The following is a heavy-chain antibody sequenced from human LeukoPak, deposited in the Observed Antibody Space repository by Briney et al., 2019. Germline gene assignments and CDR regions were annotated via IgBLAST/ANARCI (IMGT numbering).Heavy chain of an antibody. CDR1: GFTFSKYW. D-gene: IGHD5-12*01. Sequence: PGGSLRLSCAASGFTFSKYWMTWVRQAPGKGLEWVANMDEIGSEKYYVDSVKGRFTISRDNAKNSVYLQMNSLRPEDTAVYYCSRDRLGGLDLWGQGTLVTVSS. CDR3: SRDRLGGLDL. V-gene: IGHV3-7*01. CDR2: MDEIGSEK. J-gene: IGHJ5*02.